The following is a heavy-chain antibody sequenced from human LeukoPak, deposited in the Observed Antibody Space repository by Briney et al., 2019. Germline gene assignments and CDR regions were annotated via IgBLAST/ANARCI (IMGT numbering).Heavy chain of an antibody. D-gene: IGHD2-21*01. Sequence: GGSLRLSCSASGFTFSSYWMHWVRQVPGKGLVWVSRVNRDGSRTSQADSVKGRFTISRVNAKNTLYLQMNMLRAEDTAVYYCARDQTFVGGIDCWGQGTLVTVSS. J-gene: IGHJ4*02. CDR2: VNRDGSRT. V-gene: IGHV3-74*01. CDR1: GFTFSSYW. CDR3: ARDQTFVGGIDC.